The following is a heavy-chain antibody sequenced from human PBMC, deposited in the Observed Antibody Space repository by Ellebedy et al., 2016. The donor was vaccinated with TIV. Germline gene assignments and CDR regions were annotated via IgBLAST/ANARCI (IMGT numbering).Heavy chain of an antibody. CDR1: GYTFSNYY. Sequence: ASVKVSXXASGYTFSNYYMHWVRQSPGQGLEWMGVINPSGGSTSYAEKFQDRVTMTRDMSTSTVYMDLSSLRSDDTAVYYCARGIVVPAVPKWGGFYFDSWGQGTPVTVSS. J-gene: IGHJ4*02. CDR2: INPSGGST. D-gene: IGHD2-2*01. V-gene: IGHV1-46*01. CDR3: ARGIVVPAVPKWGGFYFDS.